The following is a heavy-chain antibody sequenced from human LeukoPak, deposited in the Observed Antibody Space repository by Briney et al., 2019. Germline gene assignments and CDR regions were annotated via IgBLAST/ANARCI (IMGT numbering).Heavy chain of an antibody. CDR3: AREPLYYFDY. V-gene: IGHV4-59*01. CDR2: IYYSGST. J-gene: IGHJ4*02. CDR1: GGSISSYY. Sequence: KPSETLSLTCTVSGGSISSYYWSWIRQPLGKGLEWIGYIYYSGSTNYNPSLKSRVTISVDTSKNQFSLKLSSVTAADTAVYYCAREPLYYFDYWGQGTLVTVSS. D-gene: IGHD3-16*01.